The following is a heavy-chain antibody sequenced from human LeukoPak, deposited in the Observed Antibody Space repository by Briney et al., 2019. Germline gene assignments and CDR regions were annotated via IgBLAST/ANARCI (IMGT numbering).Heavy chain of an antibody. D-gene: IGHD3-10*01. CDR2: INHSEST. V-gene: IGHV4-34*01. Sequence: SETLSLTCAVYGGSFSGYYWSWIRQPPGKGLEWIGEINHSESTNYNPSLKSRVTISVDTSKNQFSLKLSSVTAADTAVYYCATMVRGVIVDYWGQGTLVTVSS. CDR3: ATMVRGVIVDY. J-gene: IGHJ4*02. CDR1: GGSFSGYY.